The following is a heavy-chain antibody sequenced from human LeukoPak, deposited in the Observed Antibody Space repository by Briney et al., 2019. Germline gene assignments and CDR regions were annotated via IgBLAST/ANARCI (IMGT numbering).Heavy chain of an antibody. CDR2: IYSGGST. V-gene: IGHV3-66*01. Sequence: GGSLRLSCAASGFTVSSNYMSWVRQAPGKGLEWVSVIYSGGSTYYADSVKGRFTISRDNSKNTLYLQMNSLRAEDTAVYYCARDPVAVIDPSYWGQGTLVTVSS. CDR3: ARDPVAVIDPSY. J-gene: IGHJ4*02. CDR1: GFTVSSNY. D-gene: IGHD6-19*01.